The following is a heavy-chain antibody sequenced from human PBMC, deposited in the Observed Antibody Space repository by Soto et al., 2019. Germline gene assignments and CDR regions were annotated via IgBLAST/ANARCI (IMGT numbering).Heavy chain of an antibody. V-gene: IGHV3-21*01. J-gene: IGHJ5*02. CDR2: ISSSSSYI. Sequence: GGSLRLSCAASGFTFSSYSMNWVRQAPGKGLEWVSSISSSSSYIYYADSVKGRFTISRDNAKNSLYLQMNSLRAEDTAVYYCARRGYSSGWSNWFDPWGQGTLVTVSS. CDR1: GFTFSSYS. D-gene: IGHD6-19*01. CDR3: ARRGYSSGWSNWFDP.